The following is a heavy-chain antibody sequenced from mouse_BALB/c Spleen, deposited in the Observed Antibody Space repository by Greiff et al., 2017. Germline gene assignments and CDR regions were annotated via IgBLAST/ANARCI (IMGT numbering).Heavy chain of an antibody. V-gene: IGHV7-3*02. J-gene: IGHJ3*01. CDR3: ARHSTMITPWFAY. CDR2: IRNKANGYTT. CDR1: GFTFTDYY. D-gene: IGHD2-4*01. Sequence: EVQLQESGGGLVQPGGSLRLSCAPSGFTFTDYYMSWVRQPPGKALEWLGFIRNKANGYTTEYSASVKGRFTISRDNSQSILYLQMNTLRAEDSATYYCARHSTMITPWFAYWGQGTLVTVSA.